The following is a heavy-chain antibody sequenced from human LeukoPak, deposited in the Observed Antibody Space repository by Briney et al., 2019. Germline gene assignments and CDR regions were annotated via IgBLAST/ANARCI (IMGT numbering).Heavy chain of an antibody. Sequence: GGSLRLSCAASGFTFSGSAMHWVRQASGKGLEWVGRIRSKANSYATAYAASVKGRFTISRDDSKNTAYLQVNSLRAEDTAVYYCARVIRQVGAEYYFDYWGQGTLVTASS. CDR2: IRSKANSYAT. V-gene: IGHV3-73*01. J-gene: IGHJ4*02. CDR1: GFTFSGSA. CDR3: ARVIRQVGAEYYFDY. D-gene: IGHD1-26*01.